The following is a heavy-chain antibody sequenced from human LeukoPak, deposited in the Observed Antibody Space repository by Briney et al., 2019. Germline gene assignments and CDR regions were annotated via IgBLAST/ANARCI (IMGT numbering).Heavy chain of an antibody. CDR3: AFDGEWEPNGVAY. D-gene: IGHD1-26*01. Sequence: ASVKVSCKAPGGTFSTYAITWVRQAPGQGLEWMGGIVPLFGTADYAQKFQGRLTVTADESTRTAYMELSSLRSEDTALYYCAFDGEWEPNGVAYWGQGTLVTVSS. CDR1: GGTFSTYA. V-gene: IGHV1-69*13. CDR2: IVPLFGTA. J-gene: IGHJ4*02.